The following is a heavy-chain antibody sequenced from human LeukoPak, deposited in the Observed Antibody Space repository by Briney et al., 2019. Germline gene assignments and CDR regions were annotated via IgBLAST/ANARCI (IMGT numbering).Heavy chain of an antibody. CDR1: GLTFSDYA. CDR3: AKDYSDSRVADVFLEY. CDR2: ITSGFSQ. J-gene: IGHJ4*02. Sequence: GGSLSLSCAASGLTFSDYARSWFRQAPGKGLEYVAGITSGFSQLYAASVQGRSTDSKDNSKNTFHLPMNSLNAEDTAVYFCAKDYSDSRVADVFLEYWGQGTLVTVSS. V-gene: IGHV3-23*01. D-gene: IGHD2-15*01.